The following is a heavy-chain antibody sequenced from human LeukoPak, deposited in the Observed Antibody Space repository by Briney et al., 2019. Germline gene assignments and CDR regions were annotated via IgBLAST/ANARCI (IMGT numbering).Heavy chain of an antibody. J-gene: IGHJ5*02. D-gene: IGHD3-16*02. V-gene: IGHV1-2*02. CDR3: ARVQKTDYDYVWGNYRQNWFDP. Sequence: ASVTVSCEASGYTFTGYYIHWVRPAPGQGLEWMGWINPNSGGTHYAQKFQGRVTMTRDTSISTAYMELSRLRSDDAAVYYCARVQKTDYDYVWGNYRQNWFDPWGQGTLASVSS. CDR1: GYTFTGYY. CDR2: INPNSGGT.